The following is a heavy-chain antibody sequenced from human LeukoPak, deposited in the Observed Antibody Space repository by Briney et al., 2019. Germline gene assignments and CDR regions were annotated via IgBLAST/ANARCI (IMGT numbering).Heavy chain of an antibody. CDR2: IIPIFGTA. CDR3: ARDRGYSGSWPPRYNWFDP. J-gene: IGHJ5*02. D-gene: IGHD1-26*01. Sequence: ASVKVSCKASGGTFSSYAISWVRQAPGQGLEWMGGIIPIFGTANYAQKFQGRVTITADESTSTAYMELSSLRSEDTAVYYCARDRGYSGSWPPRYNWFDPWGQGTLVTVSS. CDR1: GGTFSSYA. V-gene: IGHV1-69*13.